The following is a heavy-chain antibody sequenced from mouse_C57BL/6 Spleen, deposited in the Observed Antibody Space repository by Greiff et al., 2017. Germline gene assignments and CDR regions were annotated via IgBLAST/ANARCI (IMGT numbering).Heavy chain of an antibody. CDR1: GFTFSDAW. Sequence: DVMLVESGGGLVQPGGSMKLSCAASGFTFSDAWMDWVRQSPEKGLEWVAEIRNKANNHATYYAESVKGRLTISRVDSKSSVYLQMNSLIAEDTGIYYCTRHYDYDVDAMDYWGQGTSVTVSS. D-gene: IGHD2-4*01. V-gene: IGHV6-6*01. CDR2: IRNKANNHAT. CDR3: TRHYDYDVDAMDY. J-gene: IGHJ4*01.